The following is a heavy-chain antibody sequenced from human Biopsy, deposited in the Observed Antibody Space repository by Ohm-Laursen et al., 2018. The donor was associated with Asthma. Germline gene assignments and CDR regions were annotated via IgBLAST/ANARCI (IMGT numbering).Heavy chain of an antibody. CDR3: ASPSSSREILYYYYNMDI. D-gene: IGHD6-13*01. CDR1: GDSFSNYA. V-gene: IGHV1-69*06. Sequence: SVKVSCKASGDSFSNYAISWVRQAPGLGLEWMGGISPVFGSTNIAQKFRGRVTISADIFTKTAYLEVSSLRSDDTAVYYCASPSSSREILYYYYNMDIWGQGTTVTV. J-gene: IGHJ6*02. CDR2: ISPVFGST.